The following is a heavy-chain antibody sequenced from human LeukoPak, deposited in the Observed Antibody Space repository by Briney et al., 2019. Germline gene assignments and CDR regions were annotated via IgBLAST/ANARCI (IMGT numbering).Heavy chain of an antibody. CDR2: ISWTGDST. CDR3: ARDRQQLIDY. J-gene: IGHJ4*02. D-gene: IGHD6-13*01. V-gene: IGHV3-43*01. Sequence: GGSLRLSCTASGFTFDDYAMHWVRQAPGKGLEWVSLISWTGDSTYYADSVKGRFTISRDNSKNTLYLEMNNLRPGDTAVYYCARDRQQLIDYWGQGTLVTVSS. CDR1: GFTFDDYA.